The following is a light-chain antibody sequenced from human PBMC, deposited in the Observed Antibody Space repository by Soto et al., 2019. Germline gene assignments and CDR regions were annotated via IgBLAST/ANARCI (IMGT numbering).Light chain of an antibody. J-gene: IGKJ2*01. CDR3: QQYGSSPGT. Sequence: EIVLTQSPGTLSLSPGERATLSCRASQSVSSSYLALYQQKPGQAPRLLIYGASSRATGIPDRFSGSGSGTDFTLTISRLEPEDFAVYYCQQYGSSPGTFGQGTKLEIK. CDR1: QSVSSSY. V-gene: IGKV3-20*01. CDR2: GAS.